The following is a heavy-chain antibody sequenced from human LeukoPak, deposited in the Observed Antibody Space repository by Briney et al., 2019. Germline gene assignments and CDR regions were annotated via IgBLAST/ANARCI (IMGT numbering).Heavy chain of an antibody. CDR2: INPNSGGT. CDR3: ARAPPRDDYIWGSYNFDY. J-gene: IGHJ4*02. Sequence: ASVKVSCKASGYTFTGYYMHWVRQAPGQGLEGRGWINPNSGGTNYAQKFQGRVTMTRDTSISTAYMELSRLRSDDTAVYYCARAPPRDDYIWGSYNFDYWGQGTLVTVSS. D-gene: IGHD3-16*01. CDR1: GYTFTGYY. V-gene: IGHV1-2*02.